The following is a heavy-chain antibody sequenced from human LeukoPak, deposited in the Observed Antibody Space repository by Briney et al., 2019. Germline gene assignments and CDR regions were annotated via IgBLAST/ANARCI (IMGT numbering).Heavy chain of an antibody. Sequence: ASVKVSCKASGYTFTSYGISWVRQAPGQGLEWMGWISAYNDNTNYAQKLQGRVTVTTDTSTSTAYMELRSLRSDDTAVYYCARVFRAGLNWFDPWGQGTLVTVSS. CDR1: GYTFTSYG. CDR2: ISAYNDNT. J-gene: IGHJ5*02. D-gene: IGHD3-10*02. V-gene: IGHV1-18*01. CDR3: ARVFRAGLNWFDP.